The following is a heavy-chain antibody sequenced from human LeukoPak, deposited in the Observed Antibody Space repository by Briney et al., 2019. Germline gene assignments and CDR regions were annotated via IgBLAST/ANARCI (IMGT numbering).Heavy chain of an antibody. D-gene: IGHD5-24*01. V-gene: IGHV5-51*01. CDR1: GYSFTSYW. CDR2: IYPGDSDT. CDR3: ASAPENDY. J-gene: IGHJ4*02. Sequence: GESLKISCKGSGYSFTSYWIDWGRQMPGKGLEWMGTIYPGDSDTRYSPSFQGQVTISADKSINTAYLQWSSLKASDTAMYYCASAPENDYWGQGTLVTVSS.